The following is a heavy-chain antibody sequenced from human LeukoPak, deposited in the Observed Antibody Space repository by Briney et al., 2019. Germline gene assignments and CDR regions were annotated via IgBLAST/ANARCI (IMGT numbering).Heavy chain of an antibody. Sequence: PGGSLRLSCAASGFTFDDYAMHWVRQAPGKGLEWVSLISWDGGSTYYADSVKGRFTISRDNSKNSLYLQMNSLRAEDTALYYCAKDKGREGYYYMDVWGKGTTVTVSS. J-gene: IGHJ6*03. CDR3: AKDKGREGYYYMDV. V-gene: IGHV3-43D*03. CDR2: ISWDGGST. D-gene: IGHD1-26*01. CDR1: GFTFDDYA.